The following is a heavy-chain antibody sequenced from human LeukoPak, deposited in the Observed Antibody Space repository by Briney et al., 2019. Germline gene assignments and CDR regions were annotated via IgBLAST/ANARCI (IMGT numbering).Heavy chain of an antibody. CDR2: ISGSGGST. J-gene: IGHJ4*02. D-gene: IGHD3-22*01. Sequence: GGSLRLSCAASGFTFSSYSMNWVRQAPGKGLEWVSAISGSGGSTYYADSVKGRFTISRDNSKNTLYLQMNSLRAEDTAVYYCAKVYYDSSPLISYWGQGTLVTVSS. CDR1: GFTFSSYS. CDR3: AKVYYDSSPLISY. V-gene: IGHV3-23*01.